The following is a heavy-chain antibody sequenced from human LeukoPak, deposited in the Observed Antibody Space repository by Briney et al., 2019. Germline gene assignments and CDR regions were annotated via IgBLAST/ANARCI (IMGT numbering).Heavy chain of an antibody. V-gene: IGHV3-74*01. D-gene: IGHD5-12*01. CDR2: INSDGSST. CDR3: AKDTSGYDFGFDY. Sequence: GGSLRLSCAASGFTFSSYWMHWVRQAPGKGLVWVSRINSDGSSTSYADSVKGRFTISRDNAKNTLYLQMNSLRAEDTAVYYCAKDTSGYDFGFDYWGQGTLVTVSS. CDR1: GFTFSSYW. J-gene: IGHJ4*02.